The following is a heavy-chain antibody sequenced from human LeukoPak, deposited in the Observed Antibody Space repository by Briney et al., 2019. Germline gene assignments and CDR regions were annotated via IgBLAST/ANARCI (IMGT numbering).Heavy chain of an antibody. Sequence: ASVKVSCKASGYTFTSYAMHWVRQAPGQRLEWMGWFNAGNGNTKYSQKFQGRVTITRDTSASTAYMELSSLRSEDTAVYYCARNVGSLWFGELFDYWGQGTLVTVSS. CDR2: FNAGNGNT. CDR3: ARNVGSLWFGELFDY. CDR1: GYTFTSYA. V-gene: IGHV1-3*01. J-gene: IGHJ4*02. D-gene: IGHD3-10*01.